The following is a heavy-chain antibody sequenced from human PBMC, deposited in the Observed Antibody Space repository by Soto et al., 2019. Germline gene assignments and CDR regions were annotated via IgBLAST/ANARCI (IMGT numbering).Heavy chain of an antibody. CDR2: IYYSGST. Sequence: SETLSLTCTVSGGSISSSSYYWCWIRHPPGKGLEWIGTIYYSGSTYYNPSLMSRVTISVDTSKNQFSLTLSSVTAADTAVYYCAISYYYDSRGYYPVDYWGQGTLVTVS. V-gene: IGHV4-39*01. D-gene: IGHD3-22*01. J-gene: IGHJ4*02. CDR1: GGSISSSSYY. CDR3: AISYYYDSRGYYPVDY.